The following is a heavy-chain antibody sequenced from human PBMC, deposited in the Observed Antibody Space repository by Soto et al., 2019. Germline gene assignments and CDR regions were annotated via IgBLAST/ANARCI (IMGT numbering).Heavy chain of an antibody. CDR1: GFTVSSNY. CDR3: ARMPYDTLIDFDY. J-gene: IGHJ4*02. D-gene: IGHD3-9*01. CDR2: IYSGGST. Sequence: EVLLVETGGGLIQPGGSLRLSCAASGFTVSSNYMSWVRQAPGKGLEWVSVIYSGGSTYYADSVKGRFTISRDNSKNTLYLQMNSLRAEDTAVYYCARMPYDTLIDFDYWGQGTLVTVSS. V-gene: IGHV3-53*02.